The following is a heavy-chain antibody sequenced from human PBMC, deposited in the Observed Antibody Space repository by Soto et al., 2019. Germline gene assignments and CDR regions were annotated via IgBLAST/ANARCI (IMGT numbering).Heavy chain of an antibody. CDR1: GYILTAYA. CDR2: ISPAHGDT. Sequence: ASVTVSCKASGYILTAYAIHWVRQEPGQRLEWMGWISPAHGDTEYSQKLQDRVTFATDTSASTVYMELSNLKSEDTAVYYCTRDVFGGKQPFDYWGPGTLVTVSS. CDR3: TRDVFGGKQPFDY. D-gene: IGHD6-13*01. V-gene: IGHV1-3*01. J-gene: IGHJ4*02.